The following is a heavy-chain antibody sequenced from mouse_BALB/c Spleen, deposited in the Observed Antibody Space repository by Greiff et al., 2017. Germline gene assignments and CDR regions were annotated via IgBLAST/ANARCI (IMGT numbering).Heavy chain of an antibody. J-gene: IGHJ4*01. V-gene: IGHV14-3*02. CDR3: ARLYGRGYAMDY. D-gene: IGHD1-1*01. CDR1: GFNIKDTY. CDR2: IDPANGNT. Sequence: VQLQQSGAELVKPGASVKLSCTASGFNIKDTYMHWVKQRPEQGLEWIGRIDPANGNTKYDPKFQGKATITAETSSNTAYLQLSSLASEDTAVYYCARLYGRGYAMDYWGQGTSVTVSS.